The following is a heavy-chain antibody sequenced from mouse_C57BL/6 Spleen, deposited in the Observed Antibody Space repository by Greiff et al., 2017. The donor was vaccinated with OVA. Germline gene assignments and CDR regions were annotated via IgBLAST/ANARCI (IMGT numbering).Heavy chain of an antibody. Sequence: VQLQQSGAELARPGASVKMSCKASGYTFTSYTMHWVKQRPGQGLEWIGYINPSSGYTKYNQKFKDKATLTADKSSSTAYMQLSSLTSEDSAVYYCAREGNDGYFVYYAMDYWGQGTSVTVSS. CDR2: INPSSGYT. CDR3: AREGNDGYFVYYAMDY. J-gene: IGHJ4*01. D-gene: IGHD2-3*01. CDR1: GYTFTSYT. V-gene: IGHV1-4*01.